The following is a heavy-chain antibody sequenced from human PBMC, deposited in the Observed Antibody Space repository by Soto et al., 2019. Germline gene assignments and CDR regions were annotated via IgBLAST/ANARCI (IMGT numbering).Heavy chain of an antibody. D-gene: IGHD3-22*01. CDR1: GGSISSGDYY. Sequence: SETLSLTCTVSGGSISSGDYYWSWIRQPPGKGLEWIGYIYYSGSTCYNPSLKSRVTISVDTSKNQFSLKLSSVTAADTAVYYCARVGSSGYYDSSGYYLYFQHWGQGTLVTVSS. V-gene: IGHV4-30-4*01. CDR2: IYYSGST. CDR3: ARVGSSGYYDSSGYYLYFQH. J-gene: IGHJ1*01.